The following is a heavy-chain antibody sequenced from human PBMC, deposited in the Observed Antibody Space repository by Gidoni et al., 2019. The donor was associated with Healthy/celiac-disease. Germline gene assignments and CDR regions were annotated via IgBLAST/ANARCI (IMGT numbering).Heavy chain of an antibody. D-gene: IGHD6-19*01. CDR2: SSGSGGST. V-gene: IGHV3-23*01. J-gene: IGHJ4*02. CDR1: GFTFSSYA. CDR3: ASSGGDSSGWVDY. Sequence: EVQLLESGGGLVQPGGSLRLSCAASGFTFSSYAMSWVRQAPGKGLEWVSASSGSGGSTYYADSVKGRLTISRDNAKNTLYLQMNSLRAEDTAVYYCASSGGDSSGWVDYWGQGTLVTVSS.